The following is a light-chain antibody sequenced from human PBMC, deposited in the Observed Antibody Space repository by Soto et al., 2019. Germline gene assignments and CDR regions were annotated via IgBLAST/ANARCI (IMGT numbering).Light chain of an antibody. CDR1: QSISNY. CDR3: QHSHSTPLT. CDR2: TAS. V-gene: IGKV1-39*01. J-gene: IGKJ4*01. Sequence: DIQMTQSQSSLSASVGDRVTITCRASQSISNYLNWYQQKPGTAPKLLIYTASSLQSGVPSRFSGSGSGTDFTLTISSLQPEDFASYYCQHSHSTPLTFGGGTNVDNK.